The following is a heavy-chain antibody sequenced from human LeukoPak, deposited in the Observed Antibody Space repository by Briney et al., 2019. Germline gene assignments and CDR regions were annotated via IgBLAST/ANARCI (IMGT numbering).Heavy chain of an antibody. CDR3: ARASVYYDSPGGAFDI. J-gene: IGHJ3*02. CDR2: IGTAGDT. Sequence: TGGSLRLSCAASGFTFSSYDMHWVRQATGKGLEGVSAIGTAGDTYYPGSVKGRFTISREKAKNSLYLQMNSLRAGDTAVYYCARASVYYDSPGGAFDIWGQRTMVTVSS. V-gene: IGHV3-13*01. D-gene: IGHD3-22*01. CDR1: GFTFSSYD.